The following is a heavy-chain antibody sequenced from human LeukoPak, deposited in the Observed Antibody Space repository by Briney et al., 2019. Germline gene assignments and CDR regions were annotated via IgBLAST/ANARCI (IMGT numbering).Heavy chain of an antibody. CDR2: IYYSGST. Sequence: TSETLSLTCTVSGGSISSSSYYWGWIRQPPGKGLEWIGSIYYSGSTYYNPSLKSRVTISVDTSKNQFSLKLSSVTAADTAVYYCARSGLRYFDWGWLDPWGQGTLVTVS. CDR3: ARSGLRYFDWGWLDP. D-gene: IGHD3-9*01. J-gene: IGHJ5*02. V-gene: IGHV4-39*01. CDR1: GGSISSSSYY.